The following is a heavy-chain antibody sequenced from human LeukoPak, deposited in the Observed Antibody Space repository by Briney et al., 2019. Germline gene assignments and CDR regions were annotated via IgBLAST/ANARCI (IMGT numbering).Heavy chain of an antibody. CDR3: ARNPYGSGSYLWLTGPRYPFDY. V-gene: IGHV3-66*01. Sequence: PGGSLRLSCAASGFTVSSNYMSWVRQAPGKGLEWVSVIYSGGSTYYADSVKGRFTISRDNSKNTLYLQMNSLRAEDTAVYYCARNPYGSGSYLWLTGPRYPFDYWGQGTLVTVSS. D-gene: IGHD3-10*01. J-gene: IGHJ4*02. CDR1: GFTVSSNY. CDR2: IYSGGST.